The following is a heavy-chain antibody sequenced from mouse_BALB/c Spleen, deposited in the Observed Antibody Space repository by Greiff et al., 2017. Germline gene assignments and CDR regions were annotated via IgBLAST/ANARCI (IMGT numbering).Heavy chain of an antibody. D-gene: IGHD4-1*02. CDR2: ISSGSSTI. Sequence: EVKLMESGGGLVQPGGSRKLSCAASGFTFSSFGMHWVRQAPEKGLEWVAYISSGSSTIYYADTVKGRFTISRDNPKNTLFLQMTSLRSEDTAMYYCARASTGTFDYWGQGTTLTVSS. CDR1: GFTFSSFG. V-gene: IGHV5-17*02. J-gene: IGHJ2*01. CDR3: ARASTGTFDY.